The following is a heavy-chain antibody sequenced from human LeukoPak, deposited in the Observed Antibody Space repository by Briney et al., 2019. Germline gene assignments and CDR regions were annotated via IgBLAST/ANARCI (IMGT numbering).Heavy chain of an antibody. CDR3: ARDIYDSSGYYLV. D-gene: IGHD3-22*01. CDR1: GYTFTGYY. V-gene: IGHV1-2*02. Sequence: GASVKVSCKASGYTFTGYYMHWVRQAPGQGLEWMGWINPNSGGTNYAQKFQGRVTMTRDTSTSTAYMELSRLRSDDTAVYYCARDIYDSSGYYLVWGQGTLVTVSS. J-gene: IGHJ4*02. CDR2: INPNSGGT.